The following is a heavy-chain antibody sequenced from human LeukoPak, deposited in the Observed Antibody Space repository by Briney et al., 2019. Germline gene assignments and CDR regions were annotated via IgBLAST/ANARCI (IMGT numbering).Heavy chain of an antibody. J-gene: IGHJ6*03. V-gene: IGHV3-20*04. CDR1: GFTFDDYG. CDR3: ARGQKGGSYYDFLSGHVNAYYYRHV. D-gene: IGHD3-3*01. CDR2: INWKGGST. Sequence: GGSVRLSCAASGFTFDDYGMSWVGQAPGKGLEGVTGINWKGGSTVYADSVKGRFTIYRDNHKNSLYLPMNRPRAEDTALYYCARGQKGGSYYDFLSGHVNAYYYRHVWGKRTTATLSS.